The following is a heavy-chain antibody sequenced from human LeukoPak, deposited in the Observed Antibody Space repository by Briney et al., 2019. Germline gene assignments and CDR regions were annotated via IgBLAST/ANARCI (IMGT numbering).Heavy chain of an antibody. CDR3: ASQADSAYGDYN. J-gene: IGHJ4*02. D-gene: IGHD4-17*01. Sequence: GGSLRLSCAASGFTYSRYWMHWVRQVPGKGLVWVARIKGDESYTFYADSVKGRFTISRDYAKNTLYLQMNSLRAEDTAVYYCASQADSAYGDYNWGQGTLVTVSS. CDR2: IKGDESYT. CDR1: GFTYSRYW. V-gene: IGHV3-74*01.